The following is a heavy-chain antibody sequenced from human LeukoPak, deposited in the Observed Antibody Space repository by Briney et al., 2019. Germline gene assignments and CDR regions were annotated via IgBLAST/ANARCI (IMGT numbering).Heavy chain of an antibody. V-gene: IGHV4-34*01. Sequence: SEILSLTCAVYGGSFSGYYWSWIRQPPGKGLEWIGEINHSGSTNYNPSLKSRVTISVDTSKNQFSLKLSSVTAADTAVYYCARADSYGMDVWGQGTTVTVSS. CDR3: ARADSYGMDV. J-gene: IGHJ6*02. D-gene: IGHD3/OR15-3a*01. CDR1: GGSFSGYY. CDR2: INHSGST.